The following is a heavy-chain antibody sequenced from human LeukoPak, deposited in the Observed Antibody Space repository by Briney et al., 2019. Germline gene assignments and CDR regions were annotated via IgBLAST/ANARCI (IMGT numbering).Heavy chain of an antibody. CDR3: ARDTVGYSYGQGDAFDI. CDR2: ISSSSSYI. D-gene: IGHD5-18*01. J-gene: IGHJ3*02. Sequence: AGGSLRLSCAASGFTFSSYSMNWVRQAPGKGLEWVSSISSSSSYIYYADSVKGRFTISRDNAKNSLYLQMNSLRAEDTAVYYCARDTVGYSYGQGDAFDIWGQGTMVTVSS. V-gene: IGHV3-21*01. CDR1: GFTFSSYS.